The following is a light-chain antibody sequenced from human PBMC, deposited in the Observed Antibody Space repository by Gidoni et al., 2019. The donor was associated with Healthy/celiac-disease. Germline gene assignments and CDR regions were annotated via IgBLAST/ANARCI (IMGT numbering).Light chain of an antibody. V-gene: IGKV3-15*01. J-gene: IGKJ4*01. CDR3: QQYNNWPPLT. CDR1: QSVSSN. CDR2: GAS. Sequence: EIVMTQSPATRSVSPGERATLSCRASQSVSSNLAWYPQKPGQAPRLLIYGASTRATGIPARFSGSGSGTEFTLTISSLQSEDFAVYYCQQYNNWPPLTFGGGTKVEIK.